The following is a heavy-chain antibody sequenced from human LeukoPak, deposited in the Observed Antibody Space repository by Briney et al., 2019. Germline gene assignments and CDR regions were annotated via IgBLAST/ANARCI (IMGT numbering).Heavy chain of an antibody. J-gene: IGHJ4*02. D-gene: IGHD1-26*01. CDR2: ISAGNGNT. Sequence: ASVKVSCKASGYTFTIFHIHWVRQAPGQRLEWMGWISAGNGNTKYSQNFQGRVTFISNTSATTAFMELSSLRSEDAAVYYCARDSGSGNNDYWGQGTLVTVSS. V-gene: IGHV1-3*01. CDR3: ARDSGSGNNDY. CDR1: GYTFTIFH.